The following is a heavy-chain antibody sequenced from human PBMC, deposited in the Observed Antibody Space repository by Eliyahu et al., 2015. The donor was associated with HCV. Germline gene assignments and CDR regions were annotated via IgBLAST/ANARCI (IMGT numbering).Heavy chain of an antibody. CDR3: ARDPKGTNYYYYGMDV. Sequence: QVQLVQSGAEVKKXGASVKVSCKASGXXFXGDYMHWVRQAPGQGLEWMGWINPNSGGTNXAQKFQGRVTMTRDTSISTAYMELSRLRSDDTAVYYCARDPKGTNYYYYGMDVWGQGTTVTVSS. CDR1: GXXFXGDY. D-gene: IGHD1-1*01. J-gene: IGHJ6*02. CDR2: INPNSGGT. V-gene: IGHV1-2*02.